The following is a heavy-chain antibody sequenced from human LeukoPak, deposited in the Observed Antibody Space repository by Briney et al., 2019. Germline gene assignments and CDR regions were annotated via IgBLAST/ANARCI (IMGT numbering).Heavy chain of an antibody. V-gene: IGHV1-18*01. CDR3: ARDSADCSGGSCYSAEYFQH. D-gene: IGHD2-15*01. CDR1: GYTFSSYG. J-gene: IGHJ1*01. Sequence: ASVKVSCKASGYTFSSYGISWVRQAPGQGLEWMGRISAYNGNTNYPQRIQGRVTMTTDTSTNTAYMELRSLRSDDTAMYYCARDSADCSGGSCYSAEYFQHWGQGTLVTVSS. CDR2: ISAYNGNT.